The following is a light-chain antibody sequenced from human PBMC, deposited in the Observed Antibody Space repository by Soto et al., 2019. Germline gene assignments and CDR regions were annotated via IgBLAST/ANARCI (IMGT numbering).Light chain of an antibody. CDR1: SSDIGSYNY. V-gene: IGLV2-14*01. CDR2: EVN. CDR3: SSYTGSSPLYV. J-gene: IGLJ1*01. Sequence: QSALTQPASVSGSPGQSITISCTGSSSDIGSYNYVSWYQQHPGKAPKLMISEVNNRPSGVSNRFSGSKSGNTASLTISGLQADDEADYYCSSYTGSSPLYVFGTGTKLTVL.